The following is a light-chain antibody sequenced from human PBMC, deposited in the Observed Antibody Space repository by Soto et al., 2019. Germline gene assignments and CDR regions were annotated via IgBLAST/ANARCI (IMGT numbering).Light chain of an antibody. V-gene: IGKV1-5*01. CDR2: DAS. CDR3: QQYNSYAT. J-gene: IGKJ1*01. CDR1: QSISSW. Sequence: DIQMTQSPSTLSASVGDRVTITCRASQSISSWLAWYQQKPGKAPKLLIYDASSLESGVPSRFSGSGSGTEFNLTISNLQPEDFVTYYCQQYNSYATFGQGTKVDIK.